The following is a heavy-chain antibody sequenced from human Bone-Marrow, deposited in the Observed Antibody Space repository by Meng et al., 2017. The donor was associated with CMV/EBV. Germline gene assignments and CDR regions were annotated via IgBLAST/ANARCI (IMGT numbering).Heavy chain of an antibody. Sequence: GESLKISCAASEFTFSDYWMSWVRQAPGKGLEWVSYISDSGRIMYADSVKGRFTISRDNARNSLFLQMNSLRVEDTAVYYCARDNSAVASDYWGQGTLVTVSS. CDR2: ISDSGRI. V-gene: IGHV3-69-1*01. J-gene: IGHJ4*02. CDR3: ARDNSAVASDY. CDR1: EFTFSDYW. D-gene: IGHD6-19*01.